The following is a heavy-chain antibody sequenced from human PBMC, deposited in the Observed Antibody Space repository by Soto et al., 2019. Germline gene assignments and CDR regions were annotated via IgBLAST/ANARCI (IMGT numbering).Heavy chain of an antibody. CDR2: ITANRVDT. CDR1: GSPFSEYT. D-gene: IGHD1-26*01. J-gene: IGHJ6*02. Sequence: QVQVMQSGTEVKKPGASVRVSCKTPGSPFSEYTFNWVRQAPGQGLEWIGWITANRVDTLYAQRFHGRVTLTTDTSTNTAYWDLTNLRGDGTGVYFCGVGVVLWCYRMRIWGPGTTLIVSS. V-gene: IGHV1-18*01. CDR3: GVGVVLWCYRMRI.